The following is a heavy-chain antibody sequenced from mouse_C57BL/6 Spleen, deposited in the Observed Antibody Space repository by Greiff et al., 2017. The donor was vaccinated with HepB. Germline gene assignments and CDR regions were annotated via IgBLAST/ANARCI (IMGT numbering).Heavy chain of an antibody. V-gene: IGHV1-42*01. Sequence: VQLQQSGPELVKPGASVKISCKASGYSFTGYYMNWVKQSPEKSLEWIGEINPSTGGTTYNQKFKAKATLTVDKSSSTAYMQLKSLTSEDSAVYYCASFITTVVDLYWYFDVWGTGTTVTVSS. CDR3: ASFITTVVDLYWYFDV. D-gene: IGHD1-1*01. CDR1: GYSFTGYY. J-gene: IGHJ1*03. CDR2: INPSTGGT.